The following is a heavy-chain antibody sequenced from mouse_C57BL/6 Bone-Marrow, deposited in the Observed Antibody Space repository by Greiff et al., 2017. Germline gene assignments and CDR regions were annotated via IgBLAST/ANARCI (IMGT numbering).Heavy chain of an antibody. CDR3: ARNWAWFAY. V-gene: IGHV1-4*01. D-gene: IGHD4-1*01. CDR2: INPSSGYT. CDR1: GYTFTSYT. Sequence: VQLQQSGAELARPGASVKMSCKASGYTFTSYTMHWVKQRPGQGLEWIGYINPSSGYTKYNQKFKDKATLTAGKSSSTAYMQLSSLTSEDSAVYYCARNWAWFAYWGQGTLVTVSA. J-gene: IGHJ3*01.